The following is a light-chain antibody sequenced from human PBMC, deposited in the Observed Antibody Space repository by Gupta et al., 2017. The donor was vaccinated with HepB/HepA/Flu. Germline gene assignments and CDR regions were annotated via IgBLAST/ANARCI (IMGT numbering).Light chain of an antibody. Sequence: IVMAQSPDSLAVSLGARATINCKPSKRLLSSADNMNYLAWFQQKPGQPHKMLFDWASSREAGVTDRFSASGSGTDFTLTIAGLQAEDAAVYECQQYYNSPETFGPGTKVEIK. CDR3: QQYYNSPET. CDR2: WAS. J-gene: IGKJ1*01. V-gene: IGKV4-1*01. CDR1: KRLLSSADNMNY.